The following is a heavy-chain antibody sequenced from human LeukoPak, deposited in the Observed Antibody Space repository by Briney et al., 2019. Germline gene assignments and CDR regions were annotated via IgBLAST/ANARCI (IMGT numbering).Heavy chain of an antibody. D-gene: IGHD5-12*01. CDR1: GFTFSTYP. CDR3: VKDSVRGYSGYGNDGFEI. J-gene: IGHJ3*02. CDR2: ISGGGSNT. V-gene: IGHV3-23*01. Sequence: GGSLRLSCAASGFTFSTYPISWVRQAPGKGLEWVSAISGGGSNTYYADSVKGRFTISRDNSKNMLYLQMNSLRAEDTAVYYCVKDSVRGYSGYGNDGFEIWGQGTMVTVSS.